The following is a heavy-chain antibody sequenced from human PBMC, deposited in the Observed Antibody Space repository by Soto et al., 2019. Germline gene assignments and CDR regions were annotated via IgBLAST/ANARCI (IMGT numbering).Heavy chain of an antibody. D-gene: IGHD2-2*01. CDR2: IYYSGST. J-gene: IGHJ4*02. CDR1: GGSISSGGYY. CDR3: ARSSTSANYFDY. V-gene: IGHV4-31*03. Sequence: QVQLQESGPGLAKPSQTLSLTCTVSGGSISSGGYYWSWIRQHPGKGLEWIGYIYYSGSTYYNPSLKSRVTISVDTSKNQFSLKLSSVTAADTAVYYCARSSTSANYFDYWGQRTLVTVSS.